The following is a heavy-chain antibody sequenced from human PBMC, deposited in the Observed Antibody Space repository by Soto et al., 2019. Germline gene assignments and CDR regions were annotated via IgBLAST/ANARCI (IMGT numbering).Heavy chain of an antibody. Sequence: ASVKVSCKVSGYTLTELSMHWVRQAPGKGLEGMGGFDPEDGETIYAQKFQGRVTMTEDTSTDTAYMELSSLRSEDTAVYYCATVGYGDYVSWFDPWGQGTLVTVSS. CDR1: GYTLTELS. V-gene: IGHV1-24*01. J-gene: IGHJ5*02. CDR2: FDPEDGET. D-gene: IGHD4-17*01. CDR3: ATVGYGDYVSWFDP.